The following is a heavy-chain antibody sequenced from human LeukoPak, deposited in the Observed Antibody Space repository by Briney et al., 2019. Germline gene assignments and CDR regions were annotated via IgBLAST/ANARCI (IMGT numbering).Heavy chain of an antibody. CDR2: IYYSGST. CDR3: ARLIAAAGTHYYMDV. V-gene: IGHV4-39*01. CDR1: GGSISSSSYY. Sequence: SETLSLTCTVSGGSISSSSYYWGWIRQPPGKGLEWIGSIYYSGSTYFNPSLKSRVTISVDTSKNQFSLKLSSVTAADTAVYYCARLIAAAGTHYYMDVWGKGTTVTISS. D-gene: IGHD6-13*01. J-gene: IGHJ6*03.